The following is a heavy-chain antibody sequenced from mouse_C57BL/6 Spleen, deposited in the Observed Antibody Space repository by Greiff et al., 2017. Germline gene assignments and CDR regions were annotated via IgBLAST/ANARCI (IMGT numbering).Heavy chain of an antibody. CDR2: IYTGSGTT. J-gene: IGHJ4*01. V-gene: IGHV1-76*01. CDR1: GYTFTDYY. Sequence: QVQLKESGAELVRPGASVKLSCKASGYTFTDYYLNWVKQRPGQGLEWIARIYTGSGTTYYNEKFKGKATLTAEKSSSSAYMQLRSLTSKDSAVYVCAVPMVTTEYYAMDYWGQGTSVTVSA. CDR3: AVPMVTTEYYAMDY. D-gene: IGHD2-2*01.